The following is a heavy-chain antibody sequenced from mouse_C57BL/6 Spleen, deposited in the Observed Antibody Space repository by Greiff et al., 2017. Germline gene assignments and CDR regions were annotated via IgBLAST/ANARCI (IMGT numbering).Heavy chain of an antibody. J-gene: IGHJ2*01. V-gene: IGHV1-26*01. CDR1: GYTFTDYY. CDR3: ATGRSNPFDY. CDR2: INPNNGGT. D-gene: IGHD2-5*01. Sequence: VQLQQSGPELVKPGASVKISCKASGYTFTDYYMNWVKQSHGKSLEWIGDINPNNGGTSYNQKFKGKATLTVDKSSSTAYMELRSLTSEDSAVYYCATGRSNPFDYWGQGTTLTVSS.